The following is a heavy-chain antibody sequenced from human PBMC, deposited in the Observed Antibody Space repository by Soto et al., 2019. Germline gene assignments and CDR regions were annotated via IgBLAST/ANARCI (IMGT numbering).Heavy chain of an antibody. Sequence: GGSLRLSCAASGFTFSSYGMHWVRQAPGKGLEWVAVIWFDGSNQYSADSVKGRFTISRDNSKNTLYLQMISLRAEDTAVYYCARQVIGYSAFDIWGQGTLVTVSS. J-gene: IGHJ3*02. V-gene: IGHV3-33*01. CDR1: GFTFSSYG. D-gene: IGHD3-22*01. CDR3: ARQVIGYSAFDI. CDR2: IWFDGSNQ.